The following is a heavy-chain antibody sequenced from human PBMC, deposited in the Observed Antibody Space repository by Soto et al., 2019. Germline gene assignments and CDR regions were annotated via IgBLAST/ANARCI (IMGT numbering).Heavy chain of an antibody. J-gene: IGHJ4*02. D-gene: IGHD5-18*01. Sequence: QVQLVESGGGVVQPGRSLRLSCAASGFTFSSYGMHWVRQAPGKGLEWVAVISYDGSNKYYADSVKGRFTISRDNSKNTLYLQMNSLRAEDTAVYYCAKYRRYGWAPVGYWGQGTLVTVSS. CDR1: GFTFSSYG. V-gene: IGHV3-30*18. CDR2: ISYDGSNK. CDR3: AKYRRYGWAPVGY.